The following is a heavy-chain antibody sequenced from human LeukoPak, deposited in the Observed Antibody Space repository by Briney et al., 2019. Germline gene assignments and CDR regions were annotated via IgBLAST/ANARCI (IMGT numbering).Heavy chain of an antibody. J-gene: IGHJ5*02. CDR2: IYSDRNA. CDR3: ARRDNYFDP. CDR1: GRPIRSSSEY. V-gene: IGHV4-39*01. Sequence: ADTLSLMCSVSGRPIRSSSEYWGSIRQPPARGVEWIGHIYSDRNAYYNPALKSRLTMSVDTSKNQLSLSLNSETAADTAGYYCARRDNYFDPWGQGTLVTVSS.